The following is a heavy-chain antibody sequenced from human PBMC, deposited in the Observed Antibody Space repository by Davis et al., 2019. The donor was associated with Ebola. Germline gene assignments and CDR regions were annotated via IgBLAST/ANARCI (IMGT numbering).Heavy chain of an antibody. CDR2: INHSGST. J-gene: IGHJ5*02. V-gene: IGHV4-34*01. D-gene: IGHD2-2*01. CDR1: GGSFSGYY. CDR3: ALYCSSTSCHRSHNWFDP. Sequence: PSETLSLTCAVYGGSFSGYYWSWIRQPPGKGLEWTGEINHSGSTNYNPSLKSRVTISVDTSKNQFSLKLSSVTAADTAVYYCALYCSSTSCHRSHNWFDPWGQGTLVTVSS.